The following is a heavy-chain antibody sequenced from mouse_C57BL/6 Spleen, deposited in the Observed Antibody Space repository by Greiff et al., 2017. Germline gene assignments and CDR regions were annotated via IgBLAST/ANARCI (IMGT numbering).Heavy chain of an antibody. CDR1: GYTFTSYW. D-gene: IGHD3-2*02. J-gene: IGHJ2*01. CDR3: ARSELRLRTESLCDD. CDR2: INPSNGGP. Sequence: QVQLQQPGTELVKPGASVKLSCKASGYTFTSYWMHWVKQRPGQGLEWIGNINPSNGGPNYNEKFKSKATLTGDKSSSTAYMLLSRLTSEYSAVYYCARSELRLRTESLCDDWGQGTTRPGSS. V-gene: IGHV1-53*01.